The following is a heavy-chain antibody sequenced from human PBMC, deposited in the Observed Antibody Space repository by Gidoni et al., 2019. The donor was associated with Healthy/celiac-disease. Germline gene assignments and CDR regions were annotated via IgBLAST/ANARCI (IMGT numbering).Heavy chain of an antibody. CDR3: AKDLREVVPAACSRWVYYYYYMDV. CDR2: ISGSGGST. V-gene: IGHV3-23*01. D-gene: IGHD2-2*01. CDR1: GFTFSISA. J-gene: IGHJ6*03. Sequence: EVQLLESGGGLVQPGGSLRLSCAASGFTFSISAMSWFRQAPGKGLEWCAAISGSGGSTYDADYVKGRFTISRDNSKNTLYLQMNSLRAEDTAVDYCAKDLREVVPAACSRWVYYYYYMDVWGKGTTVTVSS.